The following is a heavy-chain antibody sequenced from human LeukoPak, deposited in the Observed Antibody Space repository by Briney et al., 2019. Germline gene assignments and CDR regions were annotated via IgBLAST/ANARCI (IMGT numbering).Heavy chain of an antibody. Sequence: VSLHSSSHGSGYGFPSYWIGWVRPVPGKGLEWMGIIYPGDSDAGYTPSFQGQVTIPADKSTTTAYLQWSSLKASDTAMYYCARYLHYGTFFDFWGQGTLVTVSS. CDR3: ARYLHYGTFFDF. D-gene: IGHD1/OR15-1a*01. J-gene: IGHJ4*02. CDR1: GYGFPSYW. CDR2: IYPGDSDA. V-gene: IGHV5-51*01.